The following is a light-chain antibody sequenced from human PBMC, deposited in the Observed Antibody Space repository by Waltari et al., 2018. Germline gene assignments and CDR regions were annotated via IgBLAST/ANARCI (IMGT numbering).Light chain of an antibody. Sequence: QSALTQPASVSGSPGQSITIPCTGTSSDVGAYNYVSWYQNHPGKAPKIMIYQVSNRPSGVSNGPPGSKSGNTASLTISGLQAEDEGDYYCSSYTTSGTFVFGGGTKLTVL. CDR1: SSDVGAYNY. CDR2: QVS. V-gene: IGLV2-14*01. J-gene: IGLJ2*01. CDR3: SSYTTSGTFV.